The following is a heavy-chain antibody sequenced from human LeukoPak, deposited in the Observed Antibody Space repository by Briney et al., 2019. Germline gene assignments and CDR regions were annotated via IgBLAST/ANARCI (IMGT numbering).Heavy chain of an antibody. CDR3: ARLRGLYSGTYRYQTAFEF. D-gene: IGHD1-26*01. V-gene: IGHV3-7*01. J-gene: IGHJ4*02. CDR2: IKQDGSEK. Sequence: QSGGSLRLPCATSGFTFSNYWMSWVRQAPGKGLEWVANIKQDGSEKYYGDSVKGRFTISRDNAKNSLYLQMNSLRVEDTSVYYCARLRGLYSGTYRYQTAFEFWGQGSLLTVSS. CDR1: GFTFSNYW.